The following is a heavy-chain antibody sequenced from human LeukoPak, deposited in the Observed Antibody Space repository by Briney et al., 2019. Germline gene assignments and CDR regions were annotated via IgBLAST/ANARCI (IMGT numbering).Heavy chain of an antibody. Sequence: GESLKISCKGSGYSFTSHWIGWARQMPGKGLEWMGIIYPGDSDSRYSPSFQGQVTISADKSISTAYLQWSSLKASDTAMYYCARHLYDSGGRGSPPGARGPLVTVSS. CDR3: ARHLYDSGGRGSPP. CDR1: GYSFTSHW. J-gene: IGHJ4*02. CDR2: IYPGDSDS. D-gene: IGHD3-22*01. V-gene: IGHV5-51*01.